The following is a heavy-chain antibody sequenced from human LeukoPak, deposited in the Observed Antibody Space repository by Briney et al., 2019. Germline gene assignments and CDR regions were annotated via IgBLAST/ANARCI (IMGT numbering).Heavy chain of an antibody. V-gene: IGHV3-30*04. CDR1: GFTFSSYA. Sequence: GSLRLSCAASGFTFSSYAMHWVRQAPGKGLEWVAVISYDGSNKYYADSVKGRFTISRDNSKNTLYLQMNSLRAEDTAVYYCATLHIVVVTEFDYWGRGTLVTVSS. CDR3: ATLHIVVVTEFDY. D-gene: IGHD2-21*02. CDR2: ISYDGSNK. J-gene: IGHJ4*02.